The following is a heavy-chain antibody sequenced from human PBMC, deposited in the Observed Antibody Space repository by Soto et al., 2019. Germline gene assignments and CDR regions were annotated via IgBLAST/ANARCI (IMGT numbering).Heavy chain of an antibody. Sequence: QVQLVQSGAEVKKPGASVKVSCRASGYTFTSHDFNWVRPATGKGLEWLGWMNPISGSTGYAQKFQGRITMTRNTSITTAYMELSSLRSEDTAVYYCARRNSAWYPLDYWGQGTLVAVSS. CDR3: ARRNSAWYPLDY. CDR1: GYTFTSHD. V-gene: IGHV1-8*01. CDR2: MNPISGST. J-gene: IGHJ4*02. D-gene: IGHD6-13*01.